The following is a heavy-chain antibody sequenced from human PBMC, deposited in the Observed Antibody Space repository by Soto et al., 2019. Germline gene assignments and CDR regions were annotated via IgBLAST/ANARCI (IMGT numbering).Heavy chain of an antibody. CDR2: IHYRGST. CDR3: AREIKYSGYFAY. V-gene: IGHV4-59*01. J-gene: IGHJ4*02. CDR1: GGSISNYY. D-gene: IGHD1-26*01. Sequence: SETLSLTCTVSGGSISNYYWSWIRQSPGKGLEWMGYIHYRGSTNYNPSLESRVTISADTSKNQFSLKLSSVTAADTALYYCAREIKYSGYFAYWGQGTLVTVSS.